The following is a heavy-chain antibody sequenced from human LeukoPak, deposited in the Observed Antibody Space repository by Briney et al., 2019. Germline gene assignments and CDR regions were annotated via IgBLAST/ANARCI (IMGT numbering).Heavy chain of an antibody. J-gene: IGHJ4*02. CDR3: ERESPDNWNYPSFDY. D-gene: IGHD1-7*01. CDR1: GGSISSGSYY. V-gene: IGHV4-61*02. Sequence: SQTLSLTCTVSGGSISSGSYYWSWIRQPAGKGLEWIGRIYTSGSTNYNPSLKSRVTISVDTSKNQFSLKLSSVTAADTAVYYCERESPDNWNYPSFDYWGQGTLVTVSS. CDR2: IYTSGST.